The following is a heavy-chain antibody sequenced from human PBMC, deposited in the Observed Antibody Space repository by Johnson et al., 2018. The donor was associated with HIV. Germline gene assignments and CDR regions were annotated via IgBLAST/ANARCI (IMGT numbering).Heavy chain of an antibody. J-gene: IGHJ3*02. CDR2: LYSGGST. V-gene: IGHV3-66*01. CDR1: GFIFSSYA. CDR3: ARATGWSGYADAFDI. Sequence: VQLVESGGGVVQPGRSLRLSCAASGFIFSSYAMHWVRQAPGKGLEWVSLLYSGGSTYYADSVKGRFTISRDNSKNTLYLQMNSLRAEDTAVYYCARATGWSGYADAFDIWGQGTMVTVSS. D-gene: IGHD3-3*01.